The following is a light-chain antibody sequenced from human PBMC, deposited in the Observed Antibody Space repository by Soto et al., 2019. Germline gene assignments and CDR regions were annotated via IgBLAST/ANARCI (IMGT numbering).Light chain of an antibody. CDR2: GTS. J-gene: IGKJ5*01. CDR3: QQSYSTLLIT. Sequence: DPQMTQSPSFLSASVGDRVTISCRASQAINTYLNWYQQKPGKAPKLLIYGTSDLQNGVPSRFSGGGSGTDFTLTISSLQPEDFATYYCQQSYSTLLITFGQGTRLEV. V-gene: IGKV1-39*01. CDR1: QAINTY.